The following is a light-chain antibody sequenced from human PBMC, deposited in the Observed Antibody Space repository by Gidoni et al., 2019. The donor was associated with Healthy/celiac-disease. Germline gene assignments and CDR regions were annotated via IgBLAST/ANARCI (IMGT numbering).Light chain of an antibody. CDR2: WAS. J-gene: IGKJ4*01. CDR3: QQYNSSPLT. CDR1: ESALYSSNPKNY. V-gene: IGKV4-1*01. Sequence: DIVMNQSPHPLAVSLGERDTIYCKASESALYSSNPKNYLAWYQQKPGQAPKLLIYWASTRESGVPDRFSGSGSGSDFTLTISSLQAEDVAVYYCQQYNSSPLTFGEGTKVEIK.